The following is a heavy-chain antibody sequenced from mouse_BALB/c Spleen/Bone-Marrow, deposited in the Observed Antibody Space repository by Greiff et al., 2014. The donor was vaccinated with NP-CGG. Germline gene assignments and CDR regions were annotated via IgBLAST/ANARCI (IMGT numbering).Heavy chain of an antibody. Sequence: QVQLQQSGAELVKPGASVKLSCKASGYTFTRYYMYWVKQRPGQGLEWIGEINPTNGGTNFNEKFKSKATLTVDKSSSTACMQLSSLTSEDSAVYYCTRSNYGYWYFDVWGAGTTVTVSS. CDR3: TRSNYGYWYFDV. V-gene: IGHV1S81*02. CDR2: INPTNGGT. J-gene: IGHJ1*01. CDR1: GYTFTRYY. D-gene: IGHD1-1*01.